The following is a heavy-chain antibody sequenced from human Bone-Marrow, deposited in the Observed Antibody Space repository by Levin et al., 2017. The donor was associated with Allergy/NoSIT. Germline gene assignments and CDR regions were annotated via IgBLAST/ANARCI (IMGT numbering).Heavy chain of an antibody. CDR2: IYSGGNT. Sequence: GGSLRLSCAASGFTVSSNYMTWVRLAPGKGLEWVSVIYSGGNTYYADSVKGRFTISRDNSKNTLYLQMNSLRAEDSAVYYCARMYGSGWYLQNWGQGTLVTVSS. V-gene: IGHV3-53*01. CDR1: GFTVSSNY. D-gene: IGHD6-19*01. CDR3: ARMYGSGWYLQN. J-gene: IGHJ1*01.